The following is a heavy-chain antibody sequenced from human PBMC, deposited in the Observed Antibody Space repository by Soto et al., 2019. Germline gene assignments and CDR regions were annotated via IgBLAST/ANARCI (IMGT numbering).Heavy chain of an antibody. V-gene: IGHV4-59*01. CDR1: GGSISSYY. CDR2: IYYSGTT. D-gene: IGHD6-13*01. CDR3: ARPGLMGTIAAAEPLGMDV. Sequence: SETLSLTCTVSGGSISSYYWSWIRQPPGKGLEWIGYIYYSGTTNYNPSLKSRVTVSLDTSKNQFSLNLTSVTTADTAVYYCARPGLMGTIAAAEPLGMDVWGQGTTVTVSS. J-gene: IGHJ6*02.